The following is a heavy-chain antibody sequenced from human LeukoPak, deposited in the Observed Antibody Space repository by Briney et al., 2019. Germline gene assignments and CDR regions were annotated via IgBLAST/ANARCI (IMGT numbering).Heavy chain of an antibody. CDR1: GFTFSSYA. Sequence: GGSLRLSCAASGFTFSSYAMSWVRQAPGKGLEWVSAISGSGGSTYYADSVKGRFTISGDNSKNTLYLQMNSLRAEDTAVYYCAKVPTPYYYDSSGYYHGYYWGQGTLVTVSS. J-gene: IGHJ4*02. D-gene: IGHD3-22*01. CDR2: ISGSGGST. CDR3: AKVPTPYYYDSSGYYHGYY. V-gene: IGHV3-23*01.